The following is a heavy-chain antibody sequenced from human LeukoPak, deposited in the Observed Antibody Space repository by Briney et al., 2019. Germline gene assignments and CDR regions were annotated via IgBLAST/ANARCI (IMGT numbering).Heavy chain of an antibody. V-gene: IGHV3-11*04. CDR3: AKNRPFYDYIWGSSDY. D-gene: IGHD3-16*01. CDR2: ISSSGSTI. Sequence: GGSLRLSCAASGFTFSDYYMSWIRQAPGKGLEWVSYISSSGSTIYYADSLKGRFTISRDNSKNTLYLQMNSLRAEDTAVYYCAKNRPFYDYIWGSSDYWGQGTLVTVSS. J-gene: IGHJ4*02. CDR1: GFTFSDYY.